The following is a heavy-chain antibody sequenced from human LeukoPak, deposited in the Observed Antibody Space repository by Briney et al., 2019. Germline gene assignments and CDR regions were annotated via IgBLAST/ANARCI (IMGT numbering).Heavy chain of an antibody. V-gene: IGHV3-43*02. D-gene: IGHD6-19*01. CDR3: AKDAVAGTWLRY. J-gene: IGHJ4*02. CDR1: GFTFGDYA. CDR2: IRGDGRTT. Sequence: QAGGSLRLSCAASGFTFGDYAMHWVRQAPGKGLEWVSLIRGDGRTTSYAGSVKGRFTISRDNSKNSLYLQMSSLRGEDTAMYYCAKDAVAGTWLRYWGQGTLVTVSS.